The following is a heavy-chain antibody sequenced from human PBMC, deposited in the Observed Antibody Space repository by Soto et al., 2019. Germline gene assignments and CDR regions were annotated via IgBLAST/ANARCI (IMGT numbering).Heavy chain of an antibody. CDR1: GFTFSSYA. V-gene: IGHV3-30-3*01. CDR2: ISYDGSNK. D-gene: IGHD6-13*01. J-gene: IGHJ4*02. Sequence: GGSLRLSCAASGFTFSSYAMHWVRQAPGKGLEWVAVISYDGSNKYYADSVKGRFTISRGNSKNTLYLQMNSLRAEDTAVYYCARVNVVAAAGIDWGQGTLVTVS. CDR3: ARVNVVAAAGID.